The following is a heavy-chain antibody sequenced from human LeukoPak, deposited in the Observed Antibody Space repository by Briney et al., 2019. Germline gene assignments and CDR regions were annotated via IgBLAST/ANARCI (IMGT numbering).Heavy chain of an antibody. CDR3: ARVDSTALPYYYYGMDV. CDR2: MNPNSGNT. J-gene: IGHJ6*02. CDR1: GYTFTSYD. Sequence: ASVKVSCKASGYTFTSYDINWVRQATGQGPEWMGWMNPNSGNTGYAQKFQGRVTMTRNTSISTAYMELSSLRSEDTAVYYCARVDSTALPYYYYGMDVWGQGTTVTVSS. D-gene: IGHD3/OR15-3a*01. V-gene: IGHV1-8*01.